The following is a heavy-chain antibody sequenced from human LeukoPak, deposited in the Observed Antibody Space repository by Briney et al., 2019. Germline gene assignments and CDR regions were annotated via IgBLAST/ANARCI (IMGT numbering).Heavy chain of an antibody. CDR3: AVTGGYCSSTSCDEYY. V-gene: IGHV1-69*05. J-gene: IGHJ4*02. CDR1: GGTFSSYA. D-gene: IGHD2-2*01. CDR2: IIPIFGTA. Sequence: SVKVSCKASGGTFSSYAISWVRQAPGQGLEWMGGIIPIFGTANYAQKFQGRVTITTDESTSTAYMELSSLRSEDTAVYYCAVTGGYCSSTSCDEYYWGQGTLVTVSS.